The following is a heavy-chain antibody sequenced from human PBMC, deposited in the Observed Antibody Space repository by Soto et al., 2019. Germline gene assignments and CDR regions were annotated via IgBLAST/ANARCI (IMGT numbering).Heavy chain of an antibody. CDR2: IDPSDSYT. D-gene: IGHD2-2*02. V-gene: IGHV5-10-1*01. CDR3: ARRQTLYTAGYYYYGIDV. Sequence: GESLKISCKGSGYSFTSYWISWVRQMPGKGLEWMGRIDPSDSYTNYSPSFQGHVTISADKSISTAYLQWSSLKASDTAMYYCARRQTLYTAGYYYYGIDVWGQGTTVTVYS. CDR1: GYSFTSYW. J-gene: IGHJ6*02.